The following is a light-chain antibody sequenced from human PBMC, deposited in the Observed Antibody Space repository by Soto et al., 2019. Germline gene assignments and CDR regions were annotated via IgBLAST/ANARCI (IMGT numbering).Light chain of an antibody. CDR2: DTS. V-gene: IGKV3D-20*01. CDR3: QQYGSSPIT. J-gene: IGKJ5*01. Sequence: IVLTQSPATLSLSPGERATLSCGASQSVSSSYVAWYQHKPGLAPRLLIHDTSSRAIGIPDRLSGSKSGTNFTLTTRRMEPEDVGVYYCQQYGSSPITFGQGTRLEIK. CDR1: QSVSSSY.